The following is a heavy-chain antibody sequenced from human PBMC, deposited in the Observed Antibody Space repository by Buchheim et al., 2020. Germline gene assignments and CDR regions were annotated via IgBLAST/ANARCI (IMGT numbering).Heavy chain of an antibody. Sequence: EVHLVGSGGGLVQPGGSLRLSCAASGFTFSNYEMNWVRQTPGKGLEWVSYISSGGSTIYYADSVKGRFTISRDNAKNSLYLQMNSLRAEDTAVYYCARGPYHDSDGSPLDYWGQGTL. V-gene: IGHV3-48*03. CDR2: ISSGGSTI. D-gene: IGHD2-15*01. CDR1: GFTFSNYE. CDR3: ARGPYHDSDGSPLDY. J-gene: IGHJ4*02.